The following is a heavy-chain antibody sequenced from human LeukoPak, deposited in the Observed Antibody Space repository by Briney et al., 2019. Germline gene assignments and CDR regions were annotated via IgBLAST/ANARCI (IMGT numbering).Heavy chain of an antibody. V-gene: IGHV1-2*02. Sequence: GASVKVSCKPSGYTFTINYLHWVRQAPGRGLEWVGLMNPSSGITVYAQNFQGRVTMTRDTSTSTAYMELSSLTSDDTAVYYCTRGAGTSWFDYWGQGSLVTVSS. CDR2: MNPSSGIT. D-gene: IGHD2-2*01. J-gene: IGHJ4*02. CDR1: GYTFTINY. CDR3: TRGAGTSWFDY.